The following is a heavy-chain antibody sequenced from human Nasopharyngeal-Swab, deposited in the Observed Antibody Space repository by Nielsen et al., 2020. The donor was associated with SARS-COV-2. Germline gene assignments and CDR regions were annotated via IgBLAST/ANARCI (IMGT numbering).Heavy chain of an antibody. CDR1: GFTFSRYW. D-gene: IGHD6-19*01. CDR2: TNEDETTT. Sequence: GESLKISCEASGFTFSRYWMHWVRQAPGKGLVWVSRTNEDETTTDYAASVKGRFAISRDNAKNTLYLQMNRLRAEDTAIYYCASDLSGRGDYWGQGTLVTVAS. V-gene: IGHV3-74*01. CDR3: ASDLSGRGDY. J-gene: IGHJ4*02.